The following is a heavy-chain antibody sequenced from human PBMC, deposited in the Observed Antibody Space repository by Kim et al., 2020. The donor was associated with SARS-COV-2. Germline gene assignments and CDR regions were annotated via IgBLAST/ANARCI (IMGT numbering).Heavy chain of an antibody. Sequence: SETLSLTCTVSGGSISSYYWSWIRQPPGKGLELIGYIYYSGSTNYNPPLKSRVTISVDTSKNQFSLKMSSVTAADTAVYYCAGGGDSSGWLVPWGQGTLVTVSS. D-gene: IGHD6-19*01. CDR1: GGSISSYY. J-gene: IGHJ5*02. CDR2: IYYSGST. V-gene: IGHV4-59*13. CDR3: AGGGDSSGWLVP.